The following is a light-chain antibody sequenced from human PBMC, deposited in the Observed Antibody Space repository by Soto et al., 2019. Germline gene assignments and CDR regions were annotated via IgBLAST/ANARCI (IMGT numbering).Light chain of an antibody. Sequence: ETVMTQSPATLSVSPGERATLSCRASQSISSNLAWFQQKPGQAPRLLIYDASTMATGFPARFSGSGSGTEITLTISSLQSEDFAVYYCQQYNNWPLTFGGGTKVEIK. CDR3: QQYNNWPLT. J-gene: IGKJ4*01. CDR1: QSISSN. CDR2: DAS. V-gene: IGKV3-15*01.